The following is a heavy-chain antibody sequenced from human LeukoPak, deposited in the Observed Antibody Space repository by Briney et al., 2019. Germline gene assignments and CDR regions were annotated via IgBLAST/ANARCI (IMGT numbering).Heavy chain of an antibody. V-gene: IGHV1-8*01. Sequence: ASVKVSCKASGYTFTSYDINWVRQATGQGLEWMGWMNPNSGNTGYAQKFQGRVTMTTDTSTSTAYMELRSLRSDDTAVYYCAREVYSSGFDYWGQGTLVTVSS. J-gene: IGHJ4*02. D-gene: IGHD6-25*01. CDR2: MNPNSGNT. CDR1: GYTFTSYD. CDR3: AREVYSSGFDY.